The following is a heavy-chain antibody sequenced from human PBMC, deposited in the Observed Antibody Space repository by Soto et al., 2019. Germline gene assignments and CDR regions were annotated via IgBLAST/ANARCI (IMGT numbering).Heavy chain of an antibody. J-gene: IGHJ1*01. CDR3: ARLTREYSSGWYGFQH. V-gene: IGHV4-39*01. D-gene: IGHD6-19*01. Sequence: QLQLQESGPGLVKPSETLSLTCTVSGGSISSSSYYWGWIRQPPGKGLEWIGSTYYIGSTYYNPSLKSRVTISVDTSKNQFSLKLSSVTAADTAVYYCARLTREYSSGWYGFQHWGQGTLVTVSS. CDR2: TYYIGST. CDR1: GGSISSSSYY.